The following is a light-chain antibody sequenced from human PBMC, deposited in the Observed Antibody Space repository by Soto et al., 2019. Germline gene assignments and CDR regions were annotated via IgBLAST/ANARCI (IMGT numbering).Light chain of an antibody. CDR3: QQYNSYSRWT. CDR1: QSISTW. Sequence: DIQMTQSPSSLSASVGDRVNITCRASQSISTWLAWYQQQPGRAPRLLIYKASSLESGVPSRFSGSGSGTEFTLTISSLQPDDFATYYCQQYNSYSRWTFGQGTKVDIK. J-gene: IGKJ1*01. CDR2: KAS. V-gene: IGKV1-5*03.